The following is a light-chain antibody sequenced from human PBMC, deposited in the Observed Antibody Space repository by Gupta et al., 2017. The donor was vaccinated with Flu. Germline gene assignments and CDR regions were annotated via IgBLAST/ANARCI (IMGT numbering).Light chain of an antibody. J-gene: IGKJ1*01. Sequence: DVVMTQSPLSLPVTLGQPASISCRSSQSLVYSDGNTYLNRFQQRPGQSPRRLIYKVSNRDSGVRDRFSGSGSGTDLTLKISRGEAEDVGVYYCRQGTHWPRWTFGQGTKVEIK. CDR3: RQGTHWPRWT. V-gene: IGKV2-30*01. CDR1: QSLVYSDGNTY. CDR2: KVS.